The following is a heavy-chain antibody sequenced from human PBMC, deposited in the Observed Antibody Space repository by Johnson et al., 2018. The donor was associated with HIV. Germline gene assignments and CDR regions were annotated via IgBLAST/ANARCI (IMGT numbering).Heavy chain of an antibody. Sequence: VQLVESGGGVVQPGRSLRLSCAASGFTVSSNYMSWVRQAPGKGLEWVSVIYSGGSTYYSDSVKGRFTISRDNSKNTVFLQMNSLRVEDTAVYYCARDSHCWSGYYRGDDAFDVWGQGTMVTVSS. CDR3: ARDSHCWSGYYRGDDAFDV. J-gene: IGHJ3*01. CDR2: IYSGGST. CDR1: GFTVSSNY. V-gene: IGHV3-66*01. D-gene: IGHD3-3*02.